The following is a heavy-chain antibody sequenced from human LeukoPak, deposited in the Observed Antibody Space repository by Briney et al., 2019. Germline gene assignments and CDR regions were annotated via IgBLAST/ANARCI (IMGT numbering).Heavy chain of an antibody. CDR3: ARRSMVRGVFQAFDM. Sequence: PETLSLTCTVSDGSISSSSYYWAWIRQPPGKGLEWIVNIYYNGDTYYNPSLKSRVTISVDTSKNQFSVKLISVTAADTAVFYCARRSMVRGVFQAFDMWVQGTMVTVSS. J-gene: IGHJ3*02. CDR1: DGSISSSSYY. D-gene: IGHD3-10*01. CDR2: IYYNGDT. V-gene: IGHV4-39*01.